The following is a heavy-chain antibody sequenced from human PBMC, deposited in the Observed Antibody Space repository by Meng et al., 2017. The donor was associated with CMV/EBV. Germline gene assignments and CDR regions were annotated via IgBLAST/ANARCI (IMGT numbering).Heavy chain of an antibody. V-gene: IGHV3-49*04. CDR3: TRDLPSLRYCSGGSCYSYDY. CDR2: IRSKAYGGTT. Sequence: GESLKISCTASGFTFGDYAMSWVRQAPGKGLEWGGFIRSKAYGGTTEYAASVKGRFTISRDDSKSIAYLQMNSLKTEDTAVYYCTRDLPSLRYCSGGSCYSYDYWGQGTLVTVSS. CDR1: GFTFGDYA. J-gene: IGHJ4*02. D-gene: IGHD2-15*01.